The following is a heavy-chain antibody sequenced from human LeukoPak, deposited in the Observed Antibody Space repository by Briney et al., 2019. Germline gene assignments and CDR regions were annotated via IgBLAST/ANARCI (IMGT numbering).Heavy chain of an antibody. CDR3: AHRRDSSGYQYRYWFAP. CDR1: GFSLTTSGVG. J-gene: IGHJ5*02. CDR2: RNWDDQK. Sequence: SGPTLVKPTQTLTLTCTFSGFSLTTSGVGVGWIRHPPGKALECLALRNWDDQKVYSPSLQSRLSITKDTSKNQVVLTMTNVDPVDTATYYCAHRRDSSGYQYRYWFAPWGQGTLVTVSS. V-gene: IGHV2-5*02. D-gene: IGHD3-22*01.